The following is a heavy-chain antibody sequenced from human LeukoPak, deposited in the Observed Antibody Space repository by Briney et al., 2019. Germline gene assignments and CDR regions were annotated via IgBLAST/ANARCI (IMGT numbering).Heavy chain of an antibody. D-gene: IGHD1-14*01. V-gene: IGHV5-51*01. CDR1: GSRFTSYW. Sequence: GASLKISCKGAGSRFTSYWIGWVRRVPGKGLEWMGIIYPGDSDTRYSPSFQGQVTISADKSISTAYLQWSSLKASDTAMYYCARSHREDNWFDPWGQGTLVTVSS. CDR2: IYPGDSDT. CDR3: ARSHREDNWFDP. J-gene: IGHJ5*02.